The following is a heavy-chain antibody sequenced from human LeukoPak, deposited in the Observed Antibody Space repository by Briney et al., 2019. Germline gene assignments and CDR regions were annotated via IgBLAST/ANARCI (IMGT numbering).Heavy chain of an antibody. Sequence: EASVKVSCKASGYTFTSYGISWVRQAPGQGLEWMGWISAYNGNTNYAQKLQGRVTMTTDTSTSTAYMELRSLRSDDTAVYYCARFTYYYGSGSPTQPPFDYWGQGTLVTVSS. J-gene: IGHJ4*02. V-gene: IGHV1-18*01. CDR3: ARFTYYYGSGSPTQPPFDY. D-gene: IGHD3-10*01. CDR2: ISAYNGNT. CDR1: GYTFTSYG.